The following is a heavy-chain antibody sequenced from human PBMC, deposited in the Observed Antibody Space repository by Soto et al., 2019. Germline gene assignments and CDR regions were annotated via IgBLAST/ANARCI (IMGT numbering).Heavy chain of an antibody. Sequence: ESLKISCEASGFSFSSYAMIWVRQAPGKGLEWVSVISGSGGSSYFADSVKGRFTISRDNSKNMLYLEMSSLRAEDTAIYFCAKGSIEYSASIDYWGQGTMVTVYS. V-gene: IGHV3-23*01. J-gene: IGHJ4*02. CDR2: ISGSGGSS. CDR3: AKGSIEYSASIDY. CDR1: GFSFSSYA. D-gene: IGHD4-4*01.